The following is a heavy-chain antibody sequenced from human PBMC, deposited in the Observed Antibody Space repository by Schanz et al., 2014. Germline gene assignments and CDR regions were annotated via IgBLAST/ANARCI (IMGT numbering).Heavy chain of an antibody. V-gene: IGHV3-7*02. CDR1: TFTFSSDW. Sequence: EVQLAESGGGLVQPGGSLRLSCAASTFTFSSDWMSWVRQAPGKGLEWVANIKRDGSEKNYLDSVKGRFTISRDNAKNSLFRQMNSLRAEDTAVYYCLAPDYGMDVWGQGTTVTVSS. CDR2: IKRDGSEK. J-gene: IGHJ6*02. CDR3: LAPDYGMDV.